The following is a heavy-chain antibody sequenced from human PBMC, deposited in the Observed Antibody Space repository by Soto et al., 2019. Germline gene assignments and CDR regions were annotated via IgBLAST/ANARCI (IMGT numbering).Heavy chain of an antibody. Sequence: ESGGGLVQPGRSLRLSCAASGFTFDDYAMHWVRQAPGKGLEWVSGISWNSGSIGDADSVKGRFTISRDNAKNSLYLQMNSLRAEDTALYYCAKSVAGTRNHYYYGMDVWGQGTTVTVSS. CDR2: ISWNSGSI. V-gene: IGHV3-9*01. J-gene: IGHJ6*02. CDR1: GFTFDDYA. CDR3: AKSVAGTRNHYYYGMDV. D-gene: IGHD6-19*01.